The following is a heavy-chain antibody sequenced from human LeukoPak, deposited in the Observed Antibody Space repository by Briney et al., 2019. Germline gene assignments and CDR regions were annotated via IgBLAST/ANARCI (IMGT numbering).Heavy chain of an antibody. Sequence: ASVKVSCKASGYTFTSYYIHWARQAPGQGLEWMGVINPSGGGTSYAQKFQGRVTMTRDTSTSTVYMDLRSLRSEDTAVYFCARDMLAVPSNWFDPWGQGTLVTVSS. J-gene: IGHJ5*02. CDR1: GYTFTSYY. D-gene: IGHD2-8*01. CDR2: INPSGGGT. V-gene: IGHV1-46*01. CDR3: ARDMLAVPSNWFDP.